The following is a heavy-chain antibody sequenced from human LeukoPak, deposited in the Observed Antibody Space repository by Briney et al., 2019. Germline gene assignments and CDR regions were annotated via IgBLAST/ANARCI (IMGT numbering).Heavy chain of an antibody. CDR3: ARTTNYDSSRYHYYFDF. CDR2: IKQDESEK. Sequence: GGSLRLSCEASGFTFSSYWISWARQAPGRGLEWVANIKQDESEKYYVDSVKGRFTISRDNAKKSLYLQMSSLRAEDTAMYYCARTTNYDSSRYHYYFDFWGQGTLVTVSS. D-gene: IGHD3-22*01. V-gene: IGHV3-7*05. J-gene: IGHJ4*02. CDR1: GFTFSSYW.